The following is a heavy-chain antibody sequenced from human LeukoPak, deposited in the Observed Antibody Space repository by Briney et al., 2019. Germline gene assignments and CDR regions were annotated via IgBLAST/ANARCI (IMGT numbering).Heavy chain of an antibody. V-gene: IGHV4-30-2*01. CDR3: ARHGIVDSSRKYYFDY. CDR1: GGSISSGSYS. Sequence: SQTLSLTCAVSGGSISSGSYSWSWIRQPPGKGLEWIGYIYPRGSTYYNPSLKSRVILSLDKSANQFSLNLSSVTAEDTAVYYCARHGIVDSSRKYYFDYWGQGTLVTVSS. CDR2: IYPRGST. D-gene: IGHD6-13*01. J-gene: IGHJ4*02.